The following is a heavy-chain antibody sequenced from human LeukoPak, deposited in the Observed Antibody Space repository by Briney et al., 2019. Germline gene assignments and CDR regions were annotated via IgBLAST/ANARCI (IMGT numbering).Heavy chain of an antibody. J-gene: IGHJ4*02. V-gene: IGHV1-46*01. CDR3: ARGNTPTSYDILTGSHLYYFDY. D-gene: IGHD3-9*01. CDR1: GYTFTSYY. CDR2: INPSGGST. Sequence: ASVKVSCKASGYTFTSYYMHWVRQAPGQGLEWMGIINPSGGSTSYAQKFQGRVTITRDMSTSTVYMELSSLRSEDTAVYYCARGNTPTSYDILTGSHLYYFDYWGQGTLVTVSS.